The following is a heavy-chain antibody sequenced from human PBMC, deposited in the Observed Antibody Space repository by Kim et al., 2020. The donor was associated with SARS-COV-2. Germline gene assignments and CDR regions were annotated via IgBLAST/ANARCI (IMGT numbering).Heavy chain of an antibody. D-gene: IGHD3-10*01. Sequence: NPSRSSRVTMSVDTSKNQFALELSSVTAADTAVYYCAREPYYYGSGSYFDYWGQGTLVTVSS. J-gene: IGHJ4*02. CDR3: AREPYYYGSGSYFDY. V-gene: IGHV4-4*07.